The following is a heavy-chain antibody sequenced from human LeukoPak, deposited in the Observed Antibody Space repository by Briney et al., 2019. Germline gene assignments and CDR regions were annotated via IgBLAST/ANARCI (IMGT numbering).Heavy chain of an antibody. D-gene: IGHD6-13*01. Sequence: VSVKVSCKASGYTFTSYDINWVRQATGQGLEWMGWMNPNSGNTGYAQKFQGRVTMTRNTSISTAYMELSSLRSEDTAVYYCARGGSSSNYYYYYYYMDVWGKGTTVTVSS. J-gene: IGHJ6*03. CDR1: GYTFTSYD. CDR2: MNPNSGNT. V-gene: IGHV1-8*01. CDR3: ARGGSSSNYYYYYYYMDV.